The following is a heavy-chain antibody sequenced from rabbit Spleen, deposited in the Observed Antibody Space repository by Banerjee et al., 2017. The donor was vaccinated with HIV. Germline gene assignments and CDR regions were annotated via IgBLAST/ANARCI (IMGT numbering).Heavy chain of an antibody. CDR2: IEPVFGVT. J-gene: IGHJ4*01. V-gene: IGHV1S7*01. CDR3: ARGYASSSGLPTYYFKL. Sequence: QLKESGGGLVHPGGTLKLSCKASGFDFSSYYMSWVRQAPGRGLEWIGYIEPVFGVTYYANWVNGRFTISSHNAQNTLYLQLNSLTAADTATYFCARGYASSSGLPTYYFKLWGQGTLVTVS. CDR1: GFDFSSYY. D-gene: IGHD1-1*01.